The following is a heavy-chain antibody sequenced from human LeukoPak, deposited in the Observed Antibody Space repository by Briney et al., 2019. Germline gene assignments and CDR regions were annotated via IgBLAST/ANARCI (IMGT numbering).Heavy chain of an antibody. Sequence: GGSLRLSCEASGFTFSSYGMHWVRQAPGKGLEWVAFIRYDGSNKYYADSVKGRFTISRDNSKNTLYLQMNSLRAEDTAVYYCAKGTYGSGTYGAHDYWGQGTLVTVSS. CDR3: AKGTYGSGTYGAHDY. CDR2: IRYDGSNK. J-gene: IGHJ4*02. V-gene: IGHV3-30*02. CDR1: GFTFSSYG. D-gene: IGHD3-10*01.